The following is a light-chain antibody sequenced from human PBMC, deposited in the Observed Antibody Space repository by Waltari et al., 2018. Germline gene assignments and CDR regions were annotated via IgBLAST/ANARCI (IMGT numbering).Light chain of an antibody. CDR3: QQYDNWPLT. CDR1: QSVSSN. CDR2: GAS. Sequence: EIVMTQSPGTLSVSPGERATLSCRASQSVSSNLAWYQQKPGQAPRLLIYGASTRATAIPARFSGSGSGTEFTLTISSLQSADFAVYYCQQYDNWPLTVGGGTNVEIK. J-gene: IGKJ4*01. V-gene: IGKV3-15*01.